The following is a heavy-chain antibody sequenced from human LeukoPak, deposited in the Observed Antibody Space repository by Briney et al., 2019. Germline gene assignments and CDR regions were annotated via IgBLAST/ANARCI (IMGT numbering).Heavy chain of an antibody. V-gene: IGHV1-2*02. D-gene: IGHD3-3*02. CDR3: AREFTGISPPLYYYYGMDV. Sequence: GASVTVSCKASGYTFTGYYIHWVRQAPGQGLEWMGWINPNSGDTYYAQEFQGRVTMTRDTSISTAYMELRRLRSDDTAVYYCAREFTGISPPLYYYYGMDVWGQGTTVTVSS. CDR1: GYTFTGYY. CDR2: INPNSGDT. J-gene: IGHJ6*02.